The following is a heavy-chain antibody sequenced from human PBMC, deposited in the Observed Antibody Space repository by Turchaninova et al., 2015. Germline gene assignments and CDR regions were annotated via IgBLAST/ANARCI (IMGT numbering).Heavy chain of an antibody. CDR3: AVVMTTTRFPGYFDS. J-gene: IGHJ4*02. Sequence: QEQVQPWGAGPLTPSEHLSLPCPVSGSDFSTQYWSWGRQSQGKGLDLLGEIQQSGTTNYNPSLKSRVTMSVDTSKNQVSLKLTSVAAADTAVYFCAVVMTTTRFPGYFDSWGQGSLVTVSS. V-gene: IGHV4-34*01. CDR1: GSDFSTQY. D-gene: IGHD2-21*02. CDR2: IQQSGTT.